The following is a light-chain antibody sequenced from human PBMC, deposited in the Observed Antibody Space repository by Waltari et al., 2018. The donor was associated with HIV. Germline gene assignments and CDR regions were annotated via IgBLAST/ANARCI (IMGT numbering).Light chain of an antibody. CDR2: EVT. CDR3: CSYAGSWSWV. Sequence: QSALTQPASVSGSLGQSITLSCNGSSSDVGNYNLLSWYQHHPGKVPQLIIYEVTKRPSGVSDRFSASKSGNMASLTISGLHAEDEADYYCCSYAGSWSWVFGGGTKLTVL. J-gene: IGLJ2*01. CDR1: SSDVGNYNL. V-gene: IGLV2-23*02.